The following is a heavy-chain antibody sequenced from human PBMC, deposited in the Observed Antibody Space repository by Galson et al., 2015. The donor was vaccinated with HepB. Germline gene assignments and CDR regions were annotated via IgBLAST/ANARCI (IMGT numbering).Heavy chain of an antibody. V-gene: IGHV5-51*03. Sequence: QSGAEVKKSGESLKISCKGSGYRFSSYWIAWVRQMPGKGLEWMGIVYPSDSDTRYSPSFQGQVTMSGDKSNSTAYLQWSSLKASDTAMYYCASRIDYKLYWGQGTLVTVSS. J-gene: IGHJ4*02. CDR2: VYPSDSDT. D-gene: IGHD4-11*01. CDR1: GYRFSSYW. CDR3: ASRIDYKLY.